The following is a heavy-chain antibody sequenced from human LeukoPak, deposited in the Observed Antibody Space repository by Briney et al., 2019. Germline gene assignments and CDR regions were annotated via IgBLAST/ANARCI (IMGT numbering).Heavy chain of an antibody. J-gene: IGHJ4*02. Sequence: RGSLRLSCAASGFTFNTYAMAWVRQAPEKGLEWVSSITDSGIGTYYADSVKGRFTISRDNSKNTLYLQMSSLRAEDTAVYYCAKGLRGNYDYWGQGTLVTVSS. V-gene: IGHV3-23*01. CDR3: AKGLRGNYDY. CDR2: ITDSGIGT. CDR1: GFTFNTYA. D-gene: IGHD1-26*01.